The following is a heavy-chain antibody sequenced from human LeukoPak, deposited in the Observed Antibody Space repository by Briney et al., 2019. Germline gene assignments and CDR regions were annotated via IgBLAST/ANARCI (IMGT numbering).Heavy chain of an antibody. CDR2: INPNSGGT. D-gene: IGHD2-2*01. J-gene: IGHJ6*02. CDR3: ARDLEVPAADTSPHYYYYYGMDV. CDR1: GGTFSSYA. Sequence: ASVKVSCKASGGTFSSYAISWVRQAPGQGLEWMGRINPNSGGTNYAQKFQGRVTMTRDTSISTAYMELSRLRSDDTAVYYCARDLEVPAADTSPHYYYYYGMDVWGQGTTVTVSS. V-gene: IGHV1-2*06.